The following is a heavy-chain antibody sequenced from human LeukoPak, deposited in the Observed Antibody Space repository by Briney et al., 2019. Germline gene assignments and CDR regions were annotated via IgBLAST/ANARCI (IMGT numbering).Heavy chain of an antibody. D-gene: IGHD5-12*01. Sequence: SXRLSCAASGFTFXSYAMHWVRQAPGKGLEWVAVISYDGSNKYYADSVKGRFTISRDNSKNTLYLQLNSLRPEDTAVYYCARDQLAYSGYDTLFDYWGQGTLVTVSS. CDR1: GFTFXSYA. J-gene: IGHJ4*02. CDR3: ARDQLAYSGYDTLFDY. V-gene: IGHV3-30-3*01. CDR2: ISYDGSNK.